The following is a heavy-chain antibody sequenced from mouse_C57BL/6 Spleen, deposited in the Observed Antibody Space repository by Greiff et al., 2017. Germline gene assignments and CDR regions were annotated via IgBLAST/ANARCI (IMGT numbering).Heavy chain of an antibody. CDR1: GYTFTSYW. V-gene: IGHV1-55*01. J-gene: IGHJ3*01. Sequence: VQLQQPGAELVKPGASVKMSCKASGYTFTSYWITWVKQRPGQGLEWIGDIYPGSGSTNYNEKIKSKATLTGETSSRTDYMQRSSLTSEDSAVYCCARREAGFAYWGQGTLVTVSA. CDR3: ARREAGFAY. D-gene: IGHD3-2*02. CDR2: IYPGSGST.